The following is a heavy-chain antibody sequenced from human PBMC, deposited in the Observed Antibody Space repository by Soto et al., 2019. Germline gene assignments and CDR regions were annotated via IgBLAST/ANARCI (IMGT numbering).Heavy chain of an antibody. V-gene: IGHV4-59*07. CDR1: GGSISSYY. CDR2: IYNSGST. D-gene: IGHD4-17*01. J-gene: IGHJ4*02. Sequence: KTSDTLSLTCTVSGGSISSYYLSWIRQPPGKGLEWIGYIYNSGSTNYNPSLKSRVTISVDTSKNQFSLKLSSVTAADTAVYYCAYGDSRGPFDSWGQGTLVTVYS. CDR3: AYGDSRGPFDS.